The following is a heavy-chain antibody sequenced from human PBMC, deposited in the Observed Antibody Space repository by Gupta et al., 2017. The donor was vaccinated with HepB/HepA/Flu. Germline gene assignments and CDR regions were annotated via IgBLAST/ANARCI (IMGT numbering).Heavy chain of an antibody. CDR3: ARVPDYYGSGSYRYYYYGMDV. CDR2: INHSGST. V-gene: IGHV4-34*01. J-gene: IGHJ6*02. CDR1: GGSFSGYY. D-gene: IGHD3-10*01. Sequence: QVQLQQWGAGLLKPSETLSLTCAVYGGSFSGYYWSWIRQPPGKGLEWIGEINHSGSTNYNPSLKSRVTISVDTSKNQFSLKLSSVTAADTAVYYCARVPDYYGSGSYRYYYYGMDVWGQGTTVTVSS.